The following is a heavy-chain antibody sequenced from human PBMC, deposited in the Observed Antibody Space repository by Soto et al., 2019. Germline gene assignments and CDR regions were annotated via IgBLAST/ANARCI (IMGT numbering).Heavy chain of an antibody. CDR1: GGSISSSSYY. CDR3: ARRGMDYYYYYGMDV. J-gene: IGHJ6*02. D-gene: IGHD6-13*01. Sequence: SETLSLTCTVSGGSISSSSYYWGWIRQPPGKGLEWIGSIYYSGSTYYNPSLKSRVTISVDTSKNQFSLKLSSVTAADTAVYYCARRGMDYYYYYGMDVWGQGTTV. CDR2: IYYSGST. V-gene: IGHV4-39*01.